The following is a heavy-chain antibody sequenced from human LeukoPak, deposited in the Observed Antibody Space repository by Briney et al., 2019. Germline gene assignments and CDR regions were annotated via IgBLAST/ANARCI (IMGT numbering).Heavy chain of an antibody. CDR2: IYTSGST. CDR1: GGSISSYY. V-gene: IGHV4-4*07. Sequence: NASETLSLTCTVSGGSISSYYWSWIRQPAGKGLEWIGRIYTSGSTNYNPSLKSRVTMSVDTSKNQFSLKLSSVTAADTAVYYCAGGYYSNDAFDIWGQGTMVTVSS. J-gene: IGHJ3*02. D-gene: IGHD3-22*01. CDR3: AGGYYSNDAFDI.